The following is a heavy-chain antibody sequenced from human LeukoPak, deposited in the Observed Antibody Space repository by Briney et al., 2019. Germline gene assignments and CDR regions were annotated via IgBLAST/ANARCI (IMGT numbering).Heavy chain of an antibody. V-gene: IGHV3-30-3*01. CDR1: GFTFSSYA. J-gene: IGHJ4*02. CDR2: ISYDGSNK. Sequence: GGSLSLSCAASGFTFSSYAMHWVRQAPGKGLEWVAVISYDGSNKYYADSVKGRFTISRDNSKNTLYLQMNSLRAEDTAVYYCARDHDYGDYEPIFHYWGQGTLVTVSS. D-gene: IGHD4-17*01. CDR3: ARDHDYGDYEPIFHY.